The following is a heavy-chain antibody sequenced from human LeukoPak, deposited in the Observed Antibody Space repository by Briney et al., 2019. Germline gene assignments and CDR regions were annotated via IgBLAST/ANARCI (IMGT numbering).Heavy chain of an antibody. Sequence: GGSLRLSCAASGFTFSSYGMHWVRQAPGKGLEWVAVISYDGSNKYYADSVKGRFTISRDNSKNTLYLQMNSLRAEDTAVYYCAKDTTGSFYGSGSYPVGLPDYWGQGTLVTVSS. CDR1: GFTFSSYG. V-gene: IGHV3-30*18. D-gene: IGHD3-10*01. J-gene: IGHJ4*02. CDR3: AKDTTGSFYGSGSYPVGLPDY. CDR2: ISYDGSNK.